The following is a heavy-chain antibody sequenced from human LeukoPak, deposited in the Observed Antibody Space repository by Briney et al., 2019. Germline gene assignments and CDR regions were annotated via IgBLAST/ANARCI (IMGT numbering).Heavy chain of an antibody. CDR2: IKQDGSET. CDR3: ARDDIEKDAFDI. D-gene: IGHD5-24*01. Sequence: GGSLRLSCAASGFTLSSHWMGWVRQAPGKGLEWVANIKQDGSETYYVDSVKGRFTISRDNAKNSLYLQMNSLRAEDTAVYYCARDDIEKDAFDIWGQGTMVTVSS. CDR1: GFTLSSHW. V-gene: IGHV3-7*01. J-gene: IGHJ3*02.